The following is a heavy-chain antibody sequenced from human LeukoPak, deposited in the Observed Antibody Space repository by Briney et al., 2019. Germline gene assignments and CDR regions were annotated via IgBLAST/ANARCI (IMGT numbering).Heavy chain of an antibody. J-gene: IGHJ4*02. CDR2: INPNSGGT. CDR3: ARGHSLAYYDFWSGYYTGRYFDY. D-gene: IGHD3-3*01. CDR1: GYTFTGYY. V-gene: IGHV1-2*02. Sequence: ASVEVSCKASGYTFTGYYMHWVRQAPGQGLEWMGWINPNSGGTNYAQKFQGRVTMTRDTSISTAYMELSRLRSDDTAVYYCARGHSLAYYDFWSGYYTGRYFDYWGQGTLVTVSS.